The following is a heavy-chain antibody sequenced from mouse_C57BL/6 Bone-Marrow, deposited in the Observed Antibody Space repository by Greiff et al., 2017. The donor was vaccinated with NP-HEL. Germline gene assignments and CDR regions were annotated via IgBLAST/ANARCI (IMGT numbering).Heavy chain of an antibody. J-gene: IGHJ3*01. D-gene: IGHD2-5*01. CDR2: ISDGGSYT. Sequence: EVQLVESGGGLVKPGGSLKLSCAASGFTFSSYAMSWVRQTPEKRLEWVATISDGGSYTYYPDNVKGRFTISRDNAKNNLYLQMSHLKSEDTAMYYCARDRDSNYLAWFAYWGQGTLVTVSA. CDR1: GFTFSSYA. V-gene: IGHV5-4*01. CDR3: ARDRDSNYLAWFAY.